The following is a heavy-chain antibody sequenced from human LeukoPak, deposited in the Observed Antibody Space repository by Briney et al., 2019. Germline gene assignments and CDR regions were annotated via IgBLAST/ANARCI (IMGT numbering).Heavy chain of an antibody. D-gene: IGHD3-3*01. Sequence: GGSLRLSCVASGFTFSTYAMSWVRQAPGKGLEWVSTITSSGGGAYYADSVKGRFTISRDNTKNSLYLQMNSLRVEDTAVFYCARDQYDTWSRRGNFDSCGQGTLVIVSS. CDR2: ITSSGGGA. V-gene: IGHV3-23*01. CDR1: GFTFSTYA. CDR3: ARDQYDTWSRRGNFDS. J-gene: IGHJ4*02.